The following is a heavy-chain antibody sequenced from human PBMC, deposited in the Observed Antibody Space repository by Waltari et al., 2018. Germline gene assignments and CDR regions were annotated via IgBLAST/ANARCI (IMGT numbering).Heavy chain of an antibody. CDR2: ISPSDSYT. Sequence: EVQLVQSGAEVKKPGESLRISCKGSGYSFTSYWISWVRQMPGKGLEWMGRISPSDSYTNYSPSFQGHVTISADKSISTAYLQWSSLKASDTAMYYCARLELAMVRGVIDDAFDIWGQGTMVTVSS. CDR3: ARLELAMVRGVIDDAFDI. J-gene: IGHJ3*02. V-gene: IGHV5-10-1*03. CDR1: GYSFTSYW. D-gene: IGHD3-10*01.